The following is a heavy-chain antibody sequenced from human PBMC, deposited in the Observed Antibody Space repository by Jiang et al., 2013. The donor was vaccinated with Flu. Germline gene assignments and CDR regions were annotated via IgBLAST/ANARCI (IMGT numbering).Heavy chain of an antibody. CDR3: ASSGIKSSGYYYG. V-gene: IGHV4-34*01. J-gene: IGHJ4*02. D-gene: IGHD3-22*01. Sequence: LLKPSETLSLTCAVYGGSFSGYYWSWIRQPPGKGLEWIGEINHSGSTNYNPSLKSRVTISVDTSKNQFSLKLSSVTAADTAVYYCASSGIKSSGYYYGWGQGTLVTVSS. CDR2: INHSGST. CDR1: GGSFSGYY.